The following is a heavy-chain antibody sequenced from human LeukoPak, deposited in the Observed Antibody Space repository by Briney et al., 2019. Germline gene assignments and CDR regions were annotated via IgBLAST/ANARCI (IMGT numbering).Heavy chain of an antibody. J-gene: IGHJ6*03. CDR2: IYYSGST. CDR1: GGSISSSSYY. CDR3: ARQTCRGATCYRVDQYYYMDV. D-gene: IGHD2-15*01. Sequence: SETLSLTCTVSGGSISSSSYYWGWIRQPPGKGLEWIGSIYYSGSTYYNPSLKSRVTISVDTSKNQFSLKLSSVTAADTAVYYCARQTCRGATCYRVDQYYYMDVWGKGTTVTVSS. V-gene: IGHV4-39*07.